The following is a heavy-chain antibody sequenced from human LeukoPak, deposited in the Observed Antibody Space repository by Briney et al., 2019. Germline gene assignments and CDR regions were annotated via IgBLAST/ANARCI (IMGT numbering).Heavy chain of an antibody. CDR2: ISGSGGST. CDR1: GFTFSTFA. Sequence: GGSLRLSCAASGFTFSTFAMSWVRQAPGKGLEWVSAISGSGGSTYYADSVKGWFTISRDNSKNTMYLQMNSLRAEDTAVYYCAKGGGWLYYFDYWGQGTLVTVSS. J-gene: IGHJ4*02. CDR3: AKGGGWLYYFDY. V-gene: IGHV3-23*01. D-gene: IGHD6-19*01.